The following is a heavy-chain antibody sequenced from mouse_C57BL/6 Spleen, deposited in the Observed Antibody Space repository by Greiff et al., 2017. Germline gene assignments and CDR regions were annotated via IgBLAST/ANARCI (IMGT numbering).Heavy chain of an antibody. CDR2: IDPETGGT. CDR1: GYTFTDYE. V-gene: IGHV1-15*01. D-gene: IGHD2-1*01. CDR3: TRRGGNGMDY. Sequence: LQESGAELVRPGASVTLSCKASGYTFTDYEMHWVKQTPVHGLEWIGAIDPETGGTAYNQKFKGKAILTADKSSSTAYMELRSLTSEDSAVYYCTRRGGNGMDYWGQGTSVTVSS. J-gene: IGHJ4*01.